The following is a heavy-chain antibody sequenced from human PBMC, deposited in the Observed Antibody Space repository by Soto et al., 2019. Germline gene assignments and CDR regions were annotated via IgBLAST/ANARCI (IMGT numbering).Heavy chain of an antibody. Sequence: QVQLVESGGGLVKPGGSLRLSCAASGFTFSDYYMSWIRQAPGKGLEWVSYISSSGSTIYYADSVKGRFTITRDNAKDSLYLQTNSQRAEDTAVDYCADVTKGENWNGYGMDVWGQGTTVTVSS. CDR3: ADVTKGENWNGYGMDV. D-gene: IGHD3-3*01. V-gene: IGHV3-11*01. CDR1: GFTFSDYY. CDR2: ISSSGSTI. J-gene: IGHJ6*02.